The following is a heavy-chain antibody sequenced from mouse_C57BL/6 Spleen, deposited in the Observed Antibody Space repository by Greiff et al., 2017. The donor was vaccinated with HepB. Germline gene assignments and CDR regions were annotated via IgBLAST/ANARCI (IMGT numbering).Heavy chain of an antibody. CDR2: IYPRSGNT. CDR1: GYTFTSYG. V-gene: IGHV1-81*01. D-gene: IGHD1-1*01. Sequence: VQLQHSGAELARPGASVKLSCKASGYTFTSYGISWVKQRTGQGLEWIGEIYPRSGNTYYNEKFKGKATLTADKSSSTAYMELRSLTSEDSAVYFCARWGYYGSKDYWGQGTTLTVSS. J-gene: IGHJ2*01. CDR3: ARWGYYGSKDY.